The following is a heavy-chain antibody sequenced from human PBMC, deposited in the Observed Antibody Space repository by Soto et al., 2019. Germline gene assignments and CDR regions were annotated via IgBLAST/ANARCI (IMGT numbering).Heavy chain of an antibody. Sequence: SETLSLTCTVSGGSVDSNRYYWAWIRQPPGKGLEWIGSIFYTGSTYYSPSLKGRLIISVDPSKNQFSLKLTSVTAADTAIYYCAREFKGDLVVVAAARGSYFDYCGQGTLVTVSS. J-gene: IGHJ4*02. CDR3: AREFKGDLVVVAAARGSYFDY. V-gene: IGHV4-39*02. D-gene: IGHD2-15*01. CDR2: IFYTGST. CDR1: GGSVDSNRYY.